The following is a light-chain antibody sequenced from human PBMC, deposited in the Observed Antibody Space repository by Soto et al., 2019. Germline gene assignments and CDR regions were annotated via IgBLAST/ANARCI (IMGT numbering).Light chain of an antibody. V-gene: IGKV3-11*01. CDR3: QRYNNWPLT. Sequence: EIVLTQSPATLSLSPGERATLSCRASQSVSSYLAWYQQKPGQAPRLLIYDASNRATGIPARFSGSGSGTDFTLTISRLEPEDFAVYYCQRYNNWPLTFGGGTKVDIK. CDR2: DAS. CDR1: QSVSSY. J-gene: IGKJ4*01.